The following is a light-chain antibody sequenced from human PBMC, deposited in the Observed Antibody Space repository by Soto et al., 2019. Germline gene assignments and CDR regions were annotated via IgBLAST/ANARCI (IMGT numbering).Light chain of an antibody. Sequence: QSVLTQPPSVSGTPGQRVSISCSGSRSNIGINAVDWYHQLPGTDHQVLIYANNQRPSGVHDRFSGSKSGTSASLAINGLQSDDEDHYYCAAWDDSLNGLVFGGGTKMTVL. J-gene: IGLJ2*01. CDR2: ANN. CDR1: RSNIGINA. V-gene: IGLV1-44*01. CDR3: AAWDDSLNGLV.